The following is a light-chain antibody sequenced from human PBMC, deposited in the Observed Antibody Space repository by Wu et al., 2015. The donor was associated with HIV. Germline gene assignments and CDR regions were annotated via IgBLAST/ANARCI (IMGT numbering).Light chain of an antibody. Sequence: EIVMTQSPATLSVSPGERATLSCRASQSVSSNLAWYQQKPGQAPRLLIYGAYNRATGIPDRFSGSGSGTDFTLTISRLEPEDFAVYYCQQYGSSPRYSFAQGTKLEIK. J-gene: IGKJ2*03. V-gene: IGKV3-20*01. CDR2: GAY. CDR3: QQYGSSPRYS. CDR1: QSVSSN.